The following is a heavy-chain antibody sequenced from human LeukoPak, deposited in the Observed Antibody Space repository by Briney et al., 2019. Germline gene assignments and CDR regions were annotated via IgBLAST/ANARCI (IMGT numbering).Heavy chain of an antibody. CDR2: ISYDGSNK. CDR3: AKGCYYGSIFQGWYFDL. D-gene: IGHD3-10*01. CDR1: GFTFSSYG. V-gene: IGHV3-30*18. Sequence: PGRSLRLSCAASGFTFSSYGMHWVRQAPGKGLEWVAVISYDGSNKYYADSVKGRFTISRDNSKNTLYLQMNSLRAEDTAVYYCAKGCYYGSIFQGWYFDLWGRGTLVTVSS. J-gene: IGHJ2*01.